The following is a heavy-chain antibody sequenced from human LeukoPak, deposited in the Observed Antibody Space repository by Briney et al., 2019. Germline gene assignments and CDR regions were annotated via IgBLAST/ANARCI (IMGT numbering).Heavy chain of an antibody. Sequence: GGSLRLSCAASGFTFSDYYMSWIRHAPGKGLEWLSYISSSISYTNYADSVKGRFTISRDNAKNSLYLQMNSLRAEDTAVYYCARAVAGDYFDYWGQGTLVTVSS. CDR3: ARAVAGDYFDY. V-gene: IGHV3-11*06. CDR1: GFTFSDYY. J-gene: IGHJ4*02. CDR2: ISSSISYT. D-gene: IGHD6-19*01.